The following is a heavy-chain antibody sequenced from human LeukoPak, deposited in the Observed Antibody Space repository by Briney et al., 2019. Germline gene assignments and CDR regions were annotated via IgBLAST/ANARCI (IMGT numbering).Heavy chain of an antibody. CDR2: ISGSGGST. CDR1: GFTFSNYD. V-gene: IGHV3-23*01. D-gene: IGHD1-1*01. CDR3: AKDRTKPEY. J-gene: IGHJ4*02. Sequence: GGSLRLSWAASGFTFSNYDMSWVRQAPGKGLEWVSAISGSGGSTYYADSVKGRFTISRDNSKNTLYLQMNSLRAEDTAVYYCAKDRTKPEYWGQGTLVTVSS.